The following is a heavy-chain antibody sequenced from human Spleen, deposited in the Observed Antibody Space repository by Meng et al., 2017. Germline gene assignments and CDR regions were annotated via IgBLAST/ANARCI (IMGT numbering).Heavy chain of an antibody. D-gene: IGHD3-22*01. V-gene: IGHV3-73*01. CDR3: TRYYIDAFDI. J-gene: IGHJ3*02. Sequence: GESLKISCAATGFIFSGSAMHWVRQASGKGLEWVGRIRSKANSYATAYAVSVKGRFTISRDDSKDTAYLQMIRLKTEDTAVYYCTRYYIDAFDIWGQGTMVTVSS. CDR1: GFIFSGSA. CDR2: IRSKANSYAT.